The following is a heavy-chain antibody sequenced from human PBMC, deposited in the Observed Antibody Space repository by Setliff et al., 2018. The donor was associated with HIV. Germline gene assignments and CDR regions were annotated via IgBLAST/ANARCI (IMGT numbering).Heavy chain of an antibody. V-gene: IGHV4-39*02. Sequence: SETLSLTCTVSGASVSTTGYYWGWLRQSPGKGLQWIGTTFYSGSTYYNPSLKSRVTISLDTSNNDFSLTLTSVTAADTALYFCATYLSDNYLDGAFDIWGRGTVVTVSS. D-gene: IGHD3-3*01. J-gene: IGHJ3*02. CDR3: ATYLSDNYLDGAFDI. CDR1: GASVSTTGYY. CDR2: TFYSGST.